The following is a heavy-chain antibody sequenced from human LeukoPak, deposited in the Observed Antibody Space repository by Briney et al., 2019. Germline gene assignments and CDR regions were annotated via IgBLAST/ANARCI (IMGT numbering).Heavy chain of an antibody. J-gene: IGHJ4*02. D-gene: IGHD2-15*01. Sequence: SETLSLTCAVYGGSFSGYYWSWIRQPPGKGLEWIGEISHSGSTNYNPSLKSRVTVSLDTSKNQFSLKLSSVTAADTAVYYCARAPGAALDWGQGTLVTVSS. CDR3: ARAPGAALD. CDR1: GGSFSGYY. V-gene: IGHV4-34*01. CDR2: ISHSGST.